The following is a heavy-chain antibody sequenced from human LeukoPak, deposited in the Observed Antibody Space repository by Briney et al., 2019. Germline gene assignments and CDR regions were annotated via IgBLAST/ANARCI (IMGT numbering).Heavy chain of an antibody. CDR3: ARPREMATTSPFDY. CDR1: GYSFTTYW. Sequence: GESLKISCKGSGYSFTTYWIGWVRQLPGKGLEWMGSIYPGDSDTRYSPSFQGQVTISADRSISTAYLQWSSLKASDTAMYYCARPREMATTSPFDYWGQGTLVTVSS. J-gene: IGHJ4*02. D-gene: IGHD5-12*01. CDR2: IYPGDSDT. V-gene: IGHV5-51*01.